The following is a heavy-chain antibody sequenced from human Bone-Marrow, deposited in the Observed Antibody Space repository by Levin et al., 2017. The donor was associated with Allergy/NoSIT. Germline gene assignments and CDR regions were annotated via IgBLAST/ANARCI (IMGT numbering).Heavy chain of an antibody. CDR1: GYTFTSYG. V-gene: IGHV1-18*01. D-gene: IGHD6-19*01. Sequence: PGGSLRLSCKASGYTFTSYGISWVRQAPGQGLEWMGWISAYNGNTNYAQKLQGRVTMTTDTSTSTAYMELRSLRSDDTAVYYCARDSTVAWHVEYFQHWGQGTLVTVSS. CDR3: ARDSTVAWHVEYFQH. CDR2: ISAYNGNT. J-gene: IGHJ1*01.